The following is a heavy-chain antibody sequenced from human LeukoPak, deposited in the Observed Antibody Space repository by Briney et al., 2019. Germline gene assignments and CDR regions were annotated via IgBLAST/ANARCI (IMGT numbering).Heavy chain of an antibody. Sequence: GGFLRLSCAASGFTFSSYGMHWVRQAPGQGLEWMGWINPNSGGTNYAQKFQGRVTMTRDTSISTAYMELSRLRSDDTAVYYCARPTGYSSGWYAWGQGTLVTVSS. CDR1: GFTFSSYG. J-gene: IGHJ4*02. V-gene: IGHV1-2*02. CDR3: ARPTGYSSGWYA. D-gene: IGHD6-19*01. CDR2: INPNSGGT.